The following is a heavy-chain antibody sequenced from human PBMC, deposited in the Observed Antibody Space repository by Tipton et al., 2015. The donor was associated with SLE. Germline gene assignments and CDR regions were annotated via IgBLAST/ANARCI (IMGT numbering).Heavy chain of an antibody. Sequence: SLRLSCAASGFTFSSYAMSWVRQAPGKGLEWVSTITGSGGSTYYPESVKGRFTISRDNSKNTLYLQMNSLRAEDTAVYYCASKGDYYDSSGYYPFDYWGQGTLVTVSS. CDR3: ASKGDYYDSSGYYPFDY. CDR1: GFTFSSYA. D-gene: IGHD3-22*01. V-gene: IGHV3-23*01. CDR2: ITGSGGST. J-gene: IGHJ4*02.